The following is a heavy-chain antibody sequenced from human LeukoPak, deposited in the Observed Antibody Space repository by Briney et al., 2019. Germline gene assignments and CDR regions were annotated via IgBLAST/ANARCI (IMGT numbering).Heavy chain of an antibody. CDR2: IIPILGIA. D-gene: IGHD3-10*01. CDR1: GGTFSSYA. CDR3: ARTMVRGVPFDY. V-gene: IGHV1-69*04. J-gene: IGHJ4*02. Sequence: SVKVSCKASGGTFSSYAISWVRQAPGQGLEWMGRIIPILGIANYAQKFQGRVTITADKSTSTAYMELSSLRSEDTAVYYCARTMVRGVPFDYWGQGTLVTVSS.